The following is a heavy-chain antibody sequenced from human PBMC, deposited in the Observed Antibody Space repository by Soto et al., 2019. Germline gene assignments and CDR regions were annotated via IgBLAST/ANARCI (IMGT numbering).Heavy chain of an antibody. V-gene: IGHV3-9*01. J-gene: IGHJ4*02. Sequence: PVGSLRLSCAASGFTFDDYAMHWVRQAPGKGLEWVSCISWNSGSIGYADSVKGRFTISRDNAKNSLYLQMNSLRAEDTALYYCAKDKPQTGSLRYYFDYWGQGTLVTVSS. CDR3: AKDKPQTGSLRYYFDY. D-gene: IGHD1-1*01. CDR2: ISWNSGSI. CDR1: GFTFDDYA.